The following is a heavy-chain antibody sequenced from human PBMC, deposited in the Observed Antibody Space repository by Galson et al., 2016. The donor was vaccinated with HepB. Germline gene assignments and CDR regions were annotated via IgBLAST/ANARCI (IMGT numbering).Heavy chain of an antibody. Sequence: SLRLSCAASGFTFSSYGMTWVRQAPGKGLEDVSSISMSGGSRDYAESVKGRFTISRDNSRSTLFLQMNSLRAEDTGVYYCVRGSTAPDVWGKGITVTVSS. J-gene: IGHJ6*04. CDR3: VRGSTAPDV. CDR1: GFTFSSYG. CDR2: ISMSGGSR. V-gene: IGHV3-23*01. D-gene: IGHD3-16*01.